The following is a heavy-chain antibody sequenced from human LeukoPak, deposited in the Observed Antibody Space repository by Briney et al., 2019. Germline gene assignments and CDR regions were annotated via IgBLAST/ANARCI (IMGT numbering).Heavy chain of an antibody. J-gene: IGHJ5*02. Sequence: ASVKVSCKASGYTFTSYDINWVRQATGQGLEWMGWMNPNSGNTGYAQKFQGRVTITRNTSISTAYNEVSSLRSEDTAVYYCARGAVPAAGDWFDPWGQGTLVTVSP. V-gene: IGHV1-8*03. CDR2: MNPNSGNT. D-gene: IGHD2-2*01. CDR3: ARGAVPAAGDWFDP. CDR1: GYTFTSYD.